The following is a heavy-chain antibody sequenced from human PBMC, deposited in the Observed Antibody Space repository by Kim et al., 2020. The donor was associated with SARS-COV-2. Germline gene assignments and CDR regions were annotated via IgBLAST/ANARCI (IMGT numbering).Heavy chain of an antibody. CDR2: IYHSGST. Sequence: SETLSLICAVSGGSISSSNWWSWVRQPPGKGLEWIGEIYHSGSTNYNPSLKSRVTISVDKSKNQFSLKLSSVTAADTAVYYCARLYYYDSSGPYGGAEYFQHWGQGTLVTVSS. CDR1: GGSISSSNW. V-gene: IGHV4-4*02. D-gene: IGHD3-22*01. J-gene: IGHJ1*01. CDR3: ARLYYYDSSGPYGGAEYFQH.